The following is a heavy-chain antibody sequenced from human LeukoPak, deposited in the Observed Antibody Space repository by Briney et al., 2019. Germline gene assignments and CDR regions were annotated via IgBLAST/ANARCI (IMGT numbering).Heavy chain of an antibody. Sequence: GGSLRLSCAASGFTFSSYWMHWVRQAPGKGLVWVSRISSDGSSTTYADSVKGRFTISRDNAKNTLYLQMNSLRVEDTAVYYCAREWVTILGGIYYYYGMDVWGQGTTVIVSS. CDR2: ISSDGSST. J-gene: IGHJ6*02. CDR3: AREWVTILGGIYYYYGMDV. V-gene: IGHV3-74*01. CDR1: GFTFSSYW. D-gene: IGHD3-3*01.